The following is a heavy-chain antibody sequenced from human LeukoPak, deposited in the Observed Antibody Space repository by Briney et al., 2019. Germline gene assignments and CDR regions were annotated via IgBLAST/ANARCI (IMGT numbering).Heavy chain of an antibody. D-gene: IGHD6-19*01. J-gene: IGHJ4*02. V-gene: IGHV4-38-2*01. CDR1: GYSISSGYY. CDR3: ARGSIAVAGIDY. CDR2: IYHSGST. Sequence: KPSETLSLTCAVSGYSISSGYYWGWIRQPPGKGVEWIGSIYHSGSTYYNPSLKSRVTISVDTSKNQFSLKLSSVTAADTAVYYCARGSIAVAGIDYWGQGTLVTVSS.